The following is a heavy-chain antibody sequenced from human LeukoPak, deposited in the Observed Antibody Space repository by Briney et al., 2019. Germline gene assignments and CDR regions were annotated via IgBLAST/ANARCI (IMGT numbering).Heavy chain of an antibody. V-gene: IGHV5-51*01. CDR3: ARVAGSHELDAFDI. Sequence: GESLKISCKGSGYIFTSYWIAWVRQLPGKGLEWMGIIYPGDSDTRYSPSFQGQVTISVDKSFSTAYLQWSSLKASDTAMYYCARVAGSHELDAFDIWGQGTMVTVSS. J-gene: IGHJ3*02. CDR1: GYIFTSYW. CDR2: IYPGDSDT. D-gene: IGHD1-26*01.